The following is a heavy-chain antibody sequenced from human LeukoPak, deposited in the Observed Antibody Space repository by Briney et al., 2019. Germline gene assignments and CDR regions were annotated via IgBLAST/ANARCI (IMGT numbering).Heavy chain of an antibody. V-gene: IGHV4-34*01. CDR1: GGSFSSYY. Sequence: SETLSLTCAVYGGSFSSYYWSWIRQPPGKGLEWVGEINHSGSNKYNPSLKNRVTISVDTSKTQFSLTLSSVTAADTAVYYCARGRGRAVAGTDEIDYWGQGTLVTVSS. CDR3: ARGRGRAVAGTDEIDY. D-gene: IGHD6-19*01. J-gene: IGHJ4*02. CDR2: INHSGSN.